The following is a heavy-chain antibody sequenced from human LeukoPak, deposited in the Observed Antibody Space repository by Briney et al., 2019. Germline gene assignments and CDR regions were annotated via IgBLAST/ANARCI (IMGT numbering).Heavy chain of an antibody. CDR3: ARLGRYYYGMDV. Sequence: SETLSLTCTVSGGSISGYFWSWIRQTPGKGLQWIGCIYYSGSTNYNPSLKSRVTISIDTSKSQFSLKVSSVTAADTAVYYCARLGRYYYGMDVWGQGTTVTVSS. D-gene: IGHD1-26*01. CDR2: IYYSGST. J-gene: IGHJ6*02. V-gene: IGHV4-59*08. CDR1: GGSISGYF.